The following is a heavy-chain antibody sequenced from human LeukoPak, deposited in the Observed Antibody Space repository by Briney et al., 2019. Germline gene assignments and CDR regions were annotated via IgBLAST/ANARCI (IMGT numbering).Heavy chain of an antibody. V-gene: IGHV3-30*02. J-gene: IGHJ4*02. CDR1: GFTFSSYG. CDR2: IRYDGSNK. D-gene: IGHD1-1*01. CDR3: AKQDWNHM. Sequence: GALSLSCAASGFTFSSYGMHWVRPAPGKGLEWVAFIRYDGSNKYYADSVKGRFTISRDNSKNTLYLQMNSLRAEDTAVYYCAKQDWNHMWGQGTLVTVSS.